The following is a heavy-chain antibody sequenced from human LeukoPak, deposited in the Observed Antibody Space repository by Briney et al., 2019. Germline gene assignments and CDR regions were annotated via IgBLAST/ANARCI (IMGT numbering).Heavy chain of an antibody. CDR3: AKDRCSGTICQFDY. D-gene: IGHD2-2*01. V-gene: IGHV3-23*01. J-gene: IGHJ4*02. Sequence: GGSLRLSCAASGFTFSSYAMNWVRQAPGKGLEWVSVISGSGGSTYYADSVKGRFTISRDNSKNTLYLQMNSLRVEDTAVYYCAKDRCSGTICQFDYWGQGTLVTVSS. CDR1: GFTFSSYA. CDR2: ISGSGGST.